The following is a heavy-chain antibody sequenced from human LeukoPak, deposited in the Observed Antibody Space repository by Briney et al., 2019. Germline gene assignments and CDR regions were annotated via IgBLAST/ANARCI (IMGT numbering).Heavy chain of an antibody. V-gene: IGHV1-69*04. CDR3: AGMVGAPGRYGMDV. CDR1: AGTSSSYA. CDR2: IIPIFGIA. D-gene: IGHD1-26*01. J-gene: IGHJ6*02. Sequence: SVKASCKAAAGTSSSYAISWERQAAGQGIEWMGRIIPIFGIANYAQKFQGRVTITADKSTSTAYMELSSLRSEDTAVYYGAGMVGAPGRYGMDVWGQGTTVTVSS.